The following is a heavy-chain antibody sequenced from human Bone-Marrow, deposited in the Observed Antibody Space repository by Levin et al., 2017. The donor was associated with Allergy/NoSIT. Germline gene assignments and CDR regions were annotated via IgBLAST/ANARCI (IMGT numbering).Heavy chain of an antibody. CDR2: IYSGGST. CDR3: ARNVPVTDLGY. Sequence: GGSPRLSCAASGFTVSNNYMTWVRQAPGKGLEWVSLIYSGGSTYYADSVKGRFTISRDSSKNTLYLQMNSLRAEDTAVYYCARNVPVTDLGYWGRGTLVTVSS. J-gene: IGHJ4*02. CDR1: GFTVSNNY. V-gene: IGHV3-53*01. D-gene: IGHD1-14*01.